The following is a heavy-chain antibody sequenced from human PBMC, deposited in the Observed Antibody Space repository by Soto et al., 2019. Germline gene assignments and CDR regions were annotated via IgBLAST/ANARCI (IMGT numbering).Heavy chain of an antibody. CDR2: IRNKVNNYAT. J-gene: IGHJ4*02. D-gene: IGHD5-18*01. CDR1: GFIFSDSA. CDR3: PRRRDWTAMDPLDY. Sequence: EVQLVESGGGLVQPGGSLKLSCAASGFIFSDSAIHWVRQASGKGLEWVGRIRNKVNNYATAYAASVKGRFTISRDDSMKTTYLQMNSLKIEDTAVYYCPRRRDWTAMDPLDYWGQGTLVTVSS. V-gene: IGHV3-73*02.